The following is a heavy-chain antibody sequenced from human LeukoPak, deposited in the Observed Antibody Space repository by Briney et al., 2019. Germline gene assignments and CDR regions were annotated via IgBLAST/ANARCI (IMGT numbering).Heavy chain of an antibody. D-gene: IGHD3-3*01. J-gene: IGHJ6*02. V-gene: IGHV3-30*02. CDR3: AKDRAWLRFWEYYYYGMDV. CDR1: GFTFSSCP. Sequence: PGGSLRLSCAASGFTFSSCPMHWVRQAPGKGLEWVALIRYDGSNKYYADSVKGRFTISRDNSKNTLYLQMNSLRAEDTAVYYCAKDRAWLRFWEYYYYGMDVWGQGTTVTVSS. CDR2: IRYDGSNK.